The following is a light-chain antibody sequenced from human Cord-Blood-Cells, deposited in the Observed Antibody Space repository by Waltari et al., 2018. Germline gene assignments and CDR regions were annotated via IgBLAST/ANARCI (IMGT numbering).Light chain of an antibody. Sequence: QSPLTQPASVSGSPGQSITIPCPETSSDVGGYNYVSWYQQHPGKAPKLMIYDVSNRPSGVSNRVSGSKSGNTASLTISGLQAEDEADYYCSSYTSSSTLVFGTGTKVTVL. CDR2: DVS. CDR3: SSYTSSSTLV. V-gene: IGLV2-14*03. CDR1: SSDVGGYNY. J-gene: IGLJ1*01.